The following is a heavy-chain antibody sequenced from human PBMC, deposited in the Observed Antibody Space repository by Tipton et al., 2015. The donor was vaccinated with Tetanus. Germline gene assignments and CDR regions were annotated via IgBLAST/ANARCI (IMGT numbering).Heavy chain of an antibody. CDR3: AKDMGPNTRYSSGWVSGNFDY. CDR1: GFTFSSYS. CDR2: ISSSSSTI. V-gene: IGHV3-48*01. J-gene: IGHJ4*02. D-gene: IGHD6-19*01. Sequence: SLRLSCAASGFTFSSYSMNWVRQAPGKGLEWVSYISSSSSTIYYADSVKGRFTISRDNAKNSLYLQMNSLRAEDTALYYCAKDMGPNTRYSSGWVSGNFDYWGQGTLVTVSS.